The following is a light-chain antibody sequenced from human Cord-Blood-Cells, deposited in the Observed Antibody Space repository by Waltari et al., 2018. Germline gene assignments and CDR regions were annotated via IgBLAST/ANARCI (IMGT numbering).Light chain of an antibody. V-gene: IGLV2-14*01. CDR1: SSDVGGYNY. Sequence: QSALTQPASVSGSPGQSITISCTGTSSDVGGYNYVSWYQQHPGKAPKLMIYDVSNRPSVVSNRFSGAKSGNTASLTISGLQAEDEADYYCSSYTISSTLEVFGGGTKLTVL. CDR3: SSYTISSTLEV. CDR2: DVS. J-gene: IGLJ3*02.